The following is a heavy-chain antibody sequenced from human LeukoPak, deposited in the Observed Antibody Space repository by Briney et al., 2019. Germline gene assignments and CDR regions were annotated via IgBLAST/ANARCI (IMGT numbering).Heavy chain of an antibody. Sequence: PGRSLRLSCAASGFTFDDYAMHWVRQAPGKGLEWVSGISWNSGSIGYADSVKGRFTISRDNAKNSLYLQMNSLRAGDTALYYCAKAPEYSSSSPEEYYFDYWGQGTLVTVSS. V-gene: IGHV3-9*01. CDR3: AKAPEYSSSSPEEYYFDY. D-gene: IGHD6-6*01. J-gene: IGHJ4*02. CDR1: GFTFDDYA. CDR2: ISWNSGSI.